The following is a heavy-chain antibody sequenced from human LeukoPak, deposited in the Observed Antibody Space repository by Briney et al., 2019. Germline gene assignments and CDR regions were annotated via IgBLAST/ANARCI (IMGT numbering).Heavy chain of an antibody. CDR1: GFTFSSYA. J-gene: IGHJ6*02. CDR3: ACSSSWSDYYYYYGMDV. V-gene: IGHV3-64*01. Sequence: GGSLRLSCAASGFTFSSYAMHWVRQAPGKGLEYVSAISSNGGSTYYANSVKGRFTISRDNSKNTLYLQMGSLRAEDMAVYYCACSSSWSDYYYYYGMDVWGQGTTVTVSS. D-gene: IGHD6-13*01. CDR2: ISSNGGST.